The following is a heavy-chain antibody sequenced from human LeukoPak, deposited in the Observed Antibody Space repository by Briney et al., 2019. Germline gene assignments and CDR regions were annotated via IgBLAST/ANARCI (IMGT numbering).Heavy chain of an antibody. D-gene: IGHD7-27*01. CDR1: GFTFSSYW. V-gene: IGHV3-74*01. CDR3: VRSHWGAGDAFDI. Sequence: PGGSLRLSCAASGFTFSSYWMRWVRQAPGKGLVWVSRINSDGSSTSYADSVKGRFTISRDNAKNTLYLQMNSLRAEDTALYHCVRSHWGAGDAFDIWGQGTMVIVSS. CDR2: INSDGSST. J-gene: IGHJ3*02.